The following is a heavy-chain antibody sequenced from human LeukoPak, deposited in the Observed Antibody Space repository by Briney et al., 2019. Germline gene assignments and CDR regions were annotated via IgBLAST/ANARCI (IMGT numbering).Heavy chain of an antibody. Sequence: ASVKLSCKAAGYTFTCYYIHWVRHAPGQGLGWMGWTNPNSGGTNYAQKFQGRVTLTRDTSISTAYMELSRLRSDDTAVYYCARDPEIAAAGGYWGQGTLVTVSS. V-gene: IGHV1-2*02. CDR1: GYTFTCYY. CDR3: ARDPEIAAAGGY. J-gene: IGHJ4*02. D-gene: IGHD6-13*01. CDR2: TNPNSGGT.